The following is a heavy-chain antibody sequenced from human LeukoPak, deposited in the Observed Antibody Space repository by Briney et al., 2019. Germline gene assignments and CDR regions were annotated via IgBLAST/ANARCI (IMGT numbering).Heavy chain of an antibody. CDR2: ISVTGSNI. CDR1: GFSFSGYA. J-gene: IGHJ4*02. V-gene: IGHV3-23*01. D-gene: IGHD6-6*01. CDR3: ARDRTRSVGSGLGRALMLVY. Sequence: GGSLRLSCTASGFSFSGYAFTWVRQAPGKGLEFVSSISVTGSNIYYADSVKGRFTITRDNSKNTLDLQMNSLRSEDTAVYFCARDRTRSVGSGLGRALMLVYWGQGTLVTVSS.